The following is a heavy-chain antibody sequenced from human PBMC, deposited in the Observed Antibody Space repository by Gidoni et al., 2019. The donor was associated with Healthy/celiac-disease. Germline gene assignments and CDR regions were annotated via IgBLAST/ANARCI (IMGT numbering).Heavy chain of an antibody. CDR3: ARRNAYSSSHLDY. CDR1: GGSISSSSYY. D-gene: IGHD6-6*01. J-gene: IGHJ4*02. Sequence: QLQLQESGPGLVKPSETLSLTCTVSGGSISSSSYYWGWIRQPPGKGLEWIGSIYYSGSTYYNPSLKSRVTISVDTSKNQFSLKLSSVTAADTAVYYCARRNAYSSSHLDYWGQGTLVTVSS. CDR2: IYYSGST. V-gene: IGHV4-39*01.